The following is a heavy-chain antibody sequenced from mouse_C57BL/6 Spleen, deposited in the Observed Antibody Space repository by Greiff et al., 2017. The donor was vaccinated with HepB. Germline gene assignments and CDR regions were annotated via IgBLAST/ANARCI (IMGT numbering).Heavy chain of an antibody. V-gene: IGHV1-55*01. J-gene: IGHJ4*01. D-gene: IGHD1-1*01. CDR2: IYPGSGST. CDR3: ASKGAYYYGSSYGAMDY. CDR1: GYTFTSYW. Sequence: QVQLQQPGAELVKPGASVKMSCKASGYTFTSYWITWVKQRPGQGLEWIGDIYPGSGSTNYNEKFKSKATLTVDTSSSTAYMQLSSLTSEDSAVYYCASKGAYYYGSSYGAMDYWGQGTSVTVSS.